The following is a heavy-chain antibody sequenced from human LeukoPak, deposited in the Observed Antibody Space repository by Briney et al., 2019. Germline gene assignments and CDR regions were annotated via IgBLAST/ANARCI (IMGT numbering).Heavy chain of an antibody. CDR3: AAGCSGGSCYSFYYYGMDV. V-gene: IGHV1-58*01. CDR2: IVVGSGNT. Sequence: GTSVKVSCKASGFTFTSSAVQWVRQAREQRLEWIGWIVVGSGNTNYAQKFQERVTITRDMSTSTAYMELSSLRSEDTAVYYCAAGCSGGSCYSFYYYGMDVWGKGTTVTVSS. J-gene: IGHJ6*04. CDR1: GFTFTSSA. D-gene: IGHD2-15*01.